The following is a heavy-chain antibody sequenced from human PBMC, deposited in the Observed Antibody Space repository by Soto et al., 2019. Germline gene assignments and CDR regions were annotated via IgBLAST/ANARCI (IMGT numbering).Heavy chain of an antibody. Sequence: QLHLVQSGAEVKKPGSSLKVSCKASGGTFSNSGISWVRQAPRQGLEWMGGIIPIFDTTNYAQKLQGRITIIADESTDTVYMEMGNLGSAVTGVYYCARAPILVSVTLHENYFDSWGQGTLVTVSS. CDR1: GGTFSNSG. D-gene: IGHD3-22*01. J-gene: IGHJ4*02. V-gene: IGHV1-69*01. CDR2: IIPIFDTT. CDR3: ARAPILVSVTLHENYFDS.